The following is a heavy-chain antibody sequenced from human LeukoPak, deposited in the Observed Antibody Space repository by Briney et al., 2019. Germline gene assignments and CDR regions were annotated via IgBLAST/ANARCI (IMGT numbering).Heavy chain of an antibody. Sequence: SETLSLTCAVYGESFSGYYWSWIRQPPGKGLEWIGEINHSGSTNYNPSLKSRVTISVDTSKNQFSLKLSSVTAADTAVYYCARGPEHSSGLVSYSRDYWGQGTLVTVSS. CDR3: ARGPEHSSGLVSYSRDY. V-gene: IGHV4-34*01. CDR2: INHSGST. CDR1: GESFSGYY. J-gene: IGHJ4*02. D-gene: IGHD6-19*01.